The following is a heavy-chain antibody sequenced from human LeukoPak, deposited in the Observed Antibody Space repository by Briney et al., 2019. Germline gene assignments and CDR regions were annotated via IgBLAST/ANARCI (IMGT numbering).Heavy chain of an antibody. CDR2: ITGGGDVT. CDR3: AKPRRAVTIYSDAFDI. CDR1: GFTFSTYA. V-gene: IGHV3-23*01. J-gene: IGHJ3*02. Sequence: GGSLRLSCAASGFTFSTYAMTWVRQAPGKGLEWVSTITGGGDVTYYADSVKGRFTIFRDDSKNTLYLHMNSLRVEDTAVFYCAKPRRAVTIYSDAFDIWGQGTVVTVSS. D-gene: IGHD4-17*01.